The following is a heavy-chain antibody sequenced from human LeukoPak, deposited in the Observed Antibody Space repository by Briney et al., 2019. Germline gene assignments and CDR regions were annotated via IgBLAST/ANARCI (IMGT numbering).Heavy chain of an antibody. J-gene: IGHJ6*02. V-gene: IGHV1-69*04. CDR1: GGTFSSYA. D-gene: IGHD5-24*01. Sequence: ASVKVSCKASGGTFSSYAISWVRQAPGQGLEWMGRIIPILGIANYAQKFQGRVTITADKSTSTAYMELSSLRSEDTAVYYCARDHLVATRDYYYYYGMDVWGQGTTVTVSS. CDR3: ARDHLVATRDYYYYYGMDV. CDR2: IIPILGIA.